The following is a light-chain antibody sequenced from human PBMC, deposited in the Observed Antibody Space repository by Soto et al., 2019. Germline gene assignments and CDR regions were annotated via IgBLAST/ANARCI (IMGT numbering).Light chain of an antibody. V-gene: IGLV2-11*01. J-gene: IGLJ1*01. CDR2: DVS. CDR1: SSDVGGYNY. Sequence: QSALTQPRSVSGSPGQSVTIPCTGTSSDVGGYNYVSWYQQHPGKAPKLMIYDVSKRPSGVPDRFSGSKSGNTASLTISGLQAEDEADYYCCSRDVFGTGTKLTVL. CDR3: CSRDV.